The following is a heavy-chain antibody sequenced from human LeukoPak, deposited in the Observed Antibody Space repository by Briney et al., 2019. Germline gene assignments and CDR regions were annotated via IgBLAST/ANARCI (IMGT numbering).Heavy chain of an antibody. V-gene: IGHV3-23*01. CDR3: AREADYSSGYYDAFDV. J-gene: IGHJ3*01. CDR2: ISDSGGST. CDR1: GFTFKSYA. D-gene: IGHD6-19*01. Sequence: GGSLRLSCATSGFTFKSYAMSWVRQAPGKGLEWVSMISDSGGSTYYADSVKGRFTISRDYSKTTLYLQMNSLGAEDTAVYYCAREADYSSGYYDAFDVWGQGTLVTVSS.